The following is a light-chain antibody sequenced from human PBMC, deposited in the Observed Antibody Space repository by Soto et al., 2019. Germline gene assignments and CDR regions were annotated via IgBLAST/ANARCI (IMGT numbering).Light chain of an antibody. Sequence: EIVLTQSPATLSLSPGERATLSCRASQSVSSYLAWYQQKPGQAPRLLIYDASNRATGIPARFSGSGSGTDFTLAISSLQPDDAATYYCQQYNTFLTFGGGTKVDIK. CDR3: QQYNTFLT. CDR2: DAS. CDR1: QSVSSY. V-gene: IGKV3-11*01. J-gene: IGKJ4*01.